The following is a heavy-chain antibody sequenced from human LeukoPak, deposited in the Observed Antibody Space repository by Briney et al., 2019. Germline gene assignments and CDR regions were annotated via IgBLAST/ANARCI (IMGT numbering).Heavy chain of an antibody. Sequence: GASVKVSCKASRYTFTSYDINWVRQATGQGLEWMGWMNPNSGNTGYAQKFQGRVTMTRNTSISTAYMELSSLRSEDTAVYYCARGDRIAAAGTGWFDPWGQGALVTVSS. D-gene: IGHD6-13*01. J-gene: IGHJ5*02. V-gene: IGHV1-8*01. CDR3: ARGDRIAAAGTGWFDP. CDR1: RYTFTSYD. CDR2: MNPNSGNT.